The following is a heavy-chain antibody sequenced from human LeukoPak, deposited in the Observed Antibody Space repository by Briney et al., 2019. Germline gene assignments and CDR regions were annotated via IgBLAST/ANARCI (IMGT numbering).Heavy chain of an antibody. Sequence: PSETLSLTCTVSGGSIRSSSYYWGWIRQPPGKGLEWIGSIYYSGSTYYNPSLKSRVTISADTSKNQFSLKLSSVTAADTAVYYCARGRYYYGSGSYQGDYWGQGTLVTVSS. CDR2: IYYSGST. CDR1: GGSIRSSSYY. D-gene: IGHD3-10*01. CDR3: ARGRYYYGSGSYQGDY. J-gene: IGHJ4*02. V-gene: IGHV4-39*07.